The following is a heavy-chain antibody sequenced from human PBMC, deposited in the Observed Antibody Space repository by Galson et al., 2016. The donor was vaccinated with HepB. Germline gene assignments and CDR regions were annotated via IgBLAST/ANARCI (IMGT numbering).Heavy chain of an antibody. D-gene: IGHD3-22*01. CDR2: INQDGSEK. V-gene: IGHV3-7*01. CDR3: ARDSFPYYDSRGAFDI. J-gene: IGHJ3*02. CDR1: GFIFRSYW. Sequence: SLRLSCAAPGFIFRSYWMTWVRQVPEKGLEWVANINQDGSEKHYVDSVKGRFTISRDNAKNSLFLQMNSLRAEDTAMYFCARDSFPYYDSRGAFDIWGLGTMVTVSS.